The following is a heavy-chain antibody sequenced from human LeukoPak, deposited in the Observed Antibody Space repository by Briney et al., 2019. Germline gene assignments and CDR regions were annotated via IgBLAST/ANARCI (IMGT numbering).Heavy chain of an antibody. CDR1: GFTFSRHG. CDR3: ARDRAWDYFDY. D-gene: IGHD3-16*01. J-gene: IGHJ4*02. V-gene: IGHV3-30*03. Sequence: GGSLRLSCAPSGFTFSRHGMHWVRQAPGKGLEWVAIISNDGGRKYYAHSVEGRFTISRDNSKNTLYLQMDSLRAEDTAVYYCARDRAWDYFDYWGQGTLVTVSS. CDR2: ISNDGGRK.